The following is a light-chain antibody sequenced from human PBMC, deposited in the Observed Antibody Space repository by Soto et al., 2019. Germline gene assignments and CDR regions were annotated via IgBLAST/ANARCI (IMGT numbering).Light chain of an antibody. CDR2: EVR. J-gene: IGLJ2*01. CDR3: SSYTSKSSLI. Sequence: QSALTQPASVSGSPGQSITISCAGTMRDVGAYNLVSWYQQHPGRAPQLSIYEVRNRPSGISFRFSGSKSGNTASLTISGLQAEDEADYYCSSYTSKSSLILGGGTTLTVL. V-gene: IGLV2-14*01. CDR1: MRDVGAYNL.